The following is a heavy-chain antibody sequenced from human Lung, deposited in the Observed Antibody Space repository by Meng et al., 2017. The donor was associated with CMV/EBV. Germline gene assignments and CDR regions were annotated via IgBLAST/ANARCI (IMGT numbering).Heavy chain of an antibody. V-gene: IGHV1-69*10. CDR2: IIPILGIA. CDR3: ARALYYYDSSGYYPYFDY. Sequence: SVXVSCKASGDTFRSHAISWVRQAPGQGLEWMGGIIPILGIATYAQKFQGRVAIAADKSTTTAYMELSRLRSEDTAVYFCARALYYYDSSGYYPYFDYWGQGXLVTVSS. J-gene: IGHJ4*02. CDR1: GDTFRSHA. D-gene: IGHD3-22*01.